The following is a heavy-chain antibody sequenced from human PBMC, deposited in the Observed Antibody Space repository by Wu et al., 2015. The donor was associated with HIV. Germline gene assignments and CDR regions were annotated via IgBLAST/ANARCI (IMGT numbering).Heavy chain of an antibody. J-gene: IGHJ4*02. CDR2: VHPNSGGT. CDR1: GYKFTDYY. V-gene: IGHV1-2*02. D-gene: IGHD3-10*01. Sequence: QVQLVQSGAEVKKPGSSVKVSCKASGYKFTDYYMHWVRQAPGQGLEWMGWVHPNSGGTHFAQRFQGRVSLTRDTSITTAYMEVTNLRFDDTAVYFCARTDGDFIDFWGQGTLVTVSS. CDR3: ARTDGDFIDF.